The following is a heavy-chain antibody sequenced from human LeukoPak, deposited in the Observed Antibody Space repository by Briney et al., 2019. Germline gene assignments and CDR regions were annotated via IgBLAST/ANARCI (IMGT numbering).Heavy chain of an antibody. D-gene: IGHD3-10*01. V-gene: IGHV1-18*01. Sequence: ASVKVSCKASGYTFTSYYITWVRQAPGQGLEWMGWISVYNGNTNYAQEIQGRVTMTTDTSTSTAYMERMSLKSDDTAVYYCARGGYYGAGTYSDYWGQGTLVTVSS. J-gene: IGHJ4*02. CDR1: GYTFTSYY. CDR2: ISVYNGNT. CDR3: ARGGYYGAGTYSDY.